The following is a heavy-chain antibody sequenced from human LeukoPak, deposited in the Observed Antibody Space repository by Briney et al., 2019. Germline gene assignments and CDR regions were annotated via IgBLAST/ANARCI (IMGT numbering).Heavy chain of an antibody. CDR2: ISYDGSNK. V-gene: IGHV3-30*04. CDR3: ARGVVTSDYYMDV. J-gene: IGHJ6*03. CDR1: GFTFSSYA. Sequence: PGGSLRLSCAASGFTFSSYAMHWVRQAPGKGLEWVAVISYDGSNKYYADSVKGRFTISRDNSKNTLYLQMNSLRAEDTAVYYCARGVVTSDYYMDVWGKGTTVTVSS. D-gene: IGHD3-3*01.